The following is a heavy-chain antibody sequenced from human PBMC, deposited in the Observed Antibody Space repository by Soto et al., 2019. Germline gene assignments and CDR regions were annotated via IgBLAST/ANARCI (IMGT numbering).Heavy chain of an antibody. J-gene: IGHJ3*02. Sequence: SGPTLVNPTQTLTLTCTFSGFSLNTSGVGVGWSRQPPGKALEWLALIYWDDDKRYSPSLKSRLTITKDTSKNQVVLTMTNLDPVDTATYYCAHSRATYYHILTGYYRGGAFDIWGQGTTAPVS. CDR1: GFSLNTSGVG. CDR3: AHSRATYYHILTGYYRGGAFDI. D-gene: IGHD3-9*01. V-gene: IGHV2-5*02. CDR2: IYWDDDK.